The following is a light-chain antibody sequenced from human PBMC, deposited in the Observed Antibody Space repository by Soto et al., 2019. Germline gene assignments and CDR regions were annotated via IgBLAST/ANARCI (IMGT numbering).Light chain of an antibody. J-gene: IGKJ4*01. CDR2: AAS. CDR1: QGISSY. V-gene: IGKV1-9*01. Sequence: DIQLTQSPSFLSASVGDRVTITCRASQGISSYLAWYQQKPGKAHKLLIYAASTLQSGVPSRFSGSGSGTEFTLTISSLQPEDFATYYCQQLNSYPQAHTFGGGTKVEIK. CDR3: QQLNSYPQAHT.